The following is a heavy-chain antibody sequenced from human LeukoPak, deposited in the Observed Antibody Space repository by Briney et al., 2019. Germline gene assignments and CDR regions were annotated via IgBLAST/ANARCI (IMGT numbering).Heavy chain of an antibody. CDR1: GGSISSSNW. J-gene: IGHJ4*02. Sequence: SGTLSLTCAVSGGSISSSNWWSWVRQHPGKGLEWIGYIYYSGSSYYNPSLKSRVTTSVDTSKNQYSLKLSSVTAADTAVYYCAQITGTRGYFDYWGQGTLVTVSS. CDR2: IYYSGSS. V-gene: IGHV4-4*02. D-gene: IGHD7-27*01. CDR3: AQITGTRGYFDY.